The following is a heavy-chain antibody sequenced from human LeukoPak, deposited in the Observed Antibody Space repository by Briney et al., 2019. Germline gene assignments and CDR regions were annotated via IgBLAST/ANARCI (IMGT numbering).Heavy chain of an antibody. D-gene: IGHD3-22*01. Sequence: GGSLRLSCAASGFTFSSYSMNWVRQAPGKGLEWVSYISSSSSTIYYADSVKGRFTISRDNAKNSLYLQMNSLRAEDTAVYYCARGYYYAYFQHWGQGTLVTVSS. CDR1: GFTFSSYS. CDR3: ARGYYYAYFQH. J-gene: IGHJ1*01. CDR2: ISSSSSTI. V-gene: IGHV3-48*04.